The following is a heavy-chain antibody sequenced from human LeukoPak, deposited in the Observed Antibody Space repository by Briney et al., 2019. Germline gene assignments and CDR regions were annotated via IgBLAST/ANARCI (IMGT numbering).Heavy chain of an antibody. Sequence: GGSLRLSCAASGFTFSSYNMNWVRQAPGKGLEWVSSITSSSSIYYADSVKGRFTISRDNAKNSLYLQMNSLRAEDTAVYYCANTKQFGYWGQGTLVTVSS. CDR3: ANTKQFGY. D-gene: IGHD3-16*01. J-gene: IGHJ4*02. CDR1: GFTFSSYN. V-gene: IGHV3-21*01. CDR2: ITSSSSI.